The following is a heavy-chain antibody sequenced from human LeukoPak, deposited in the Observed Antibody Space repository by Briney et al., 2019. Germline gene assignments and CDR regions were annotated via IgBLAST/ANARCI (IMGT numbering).Heavy chain of an antibody. CDR2: ISYSSANL. CDR1: GFTFSSYS. V-gene: IGHV3-21*01. J-gene: IGHJ6*03. D-gene: IGHD6-6*01. CDR3: ATGAPAAARWSDYYYYMDV. Sequence: GGSLRLSCAASGFTFSSYSMNWVRQAPGKGLEWVSSISYSSANLYSADSVKGRFTISRDNAKNSLYLQMNSLRAEDTAVYYCATGAPAAARWSDYYYYMDVWGKGTTVTVSS.